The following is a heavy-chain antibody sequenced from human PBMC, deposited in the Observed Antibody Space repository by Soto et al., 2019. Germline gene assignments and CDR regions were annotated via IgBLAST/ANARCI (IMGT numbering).Heavy chain of an antibody. CDR1: GYNFTSHW. CDR3: ATGVLTGYLVPADY. J-gene: IGHJ4*02. V-gene: IGHV5-51*01. Sequence: PGGSLRLSCAAPGYNFTSHWIGRVSKMPGKGLEWMGIIYPGDSDTRYSPSFQGQVTISADKSISTAYLQWSSLKASDTAMYYCATGVLTGYLVPADYWGQGTLVPVSS. CDR2: IYPGDSDT. D-gene: IGHD3-9*01.